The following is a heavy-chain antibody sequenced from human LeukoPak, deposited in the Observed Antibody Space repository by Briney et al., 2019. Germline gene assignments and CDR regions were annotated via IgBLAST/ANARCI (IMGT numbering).Heavy chain of an antibody. J-gene: IGHJ5*02. D-gene: IGHD1-26*01. CDR3: TRDSGTYNWFDP. CDR1: GFTFSDSA. CDR2: MVKETNLYAT. Sequence: PGGSLKLSCVASGFTFSDSAIHWVRQSSGKGLEWIGHMVKETNLYATALAASVKVRFTVSRDDSKNTAYLHMNSLKTEDTALYYCTRDSGTYNWFDPWGQGTLVTVSS. V-gene: IGHV3-73*01.